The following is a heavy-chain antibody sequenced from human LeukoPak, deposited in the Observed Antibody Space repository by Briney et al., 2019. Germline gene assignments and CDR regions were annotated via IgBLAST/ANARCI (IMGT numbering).Heavy chain of an antibody. CDR2: IYTSGST. CDR3: ARVVRVVVVAATRGYYYYYMDV. J-gene: IGHJ6*03. Sequence: PSETLSLTCTVSGGSISSGSYYWSWLRQPAGKGLEWIGRIYTSGSTNYNPSLKSRVTISVDTSKNHFSLKLSSVTAADTAVYYCARVVRVVVVAATRGYYYYYMDVWGKGTTVTVSS. D-gene: IGHD2-15*01. CDR1: GGSISSGSYY. V-gene: IGHV4-61*02.